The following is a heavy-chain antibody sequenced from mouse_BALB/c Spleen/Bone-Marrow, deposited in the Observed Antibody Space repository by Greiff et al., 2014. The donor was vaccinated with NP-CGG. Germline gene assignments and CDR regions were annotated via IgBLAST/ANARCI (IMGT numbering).Heavy chain of an antibody. CDR3: ASYHSSGYAMDY. CDR2: IDPYNGGT. Sequence: EVKLVESGPELVKPGASVKVSCKASGHSFTDYNMYWVKQSHGKSLEWIGYIDPYNGGTSYNQKFKGKATLTVDKSSSTAFMHLNSLTSEDSAVYYCASYHSSGYAMDYWGQGTSVTVSS. CDR1: GHSFTDYN. J-gene: IGHJ4*01. D-gene: IGHD3-1*01. V-gene: IGHV1S135*01.